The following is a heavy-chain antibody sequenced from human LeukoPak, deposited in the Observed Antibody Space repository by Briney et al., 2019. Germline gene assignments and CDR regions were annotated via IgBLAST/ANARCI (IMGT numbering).Heavy chain of an antibody. D-gene: IGHD2-15*01. CDR3: AKNLYCGGGSCYPSALGMDA. CDR1: GFTFSSYA. V-gene: IGHV3-23*01. Sequence: GGSLRLSCAASGFTFSSYAMSWVRQAPGKGLEWVSSISGSGNRTYYADSVKGRFTISRDNSKNTLFLQMNSLRAEDTAVYYCAKNLYCGGGSCYPSALGMDAWGQGTTVTVSS. J-gene: IGHJ6*02. CDR2: ISGSGNRT.